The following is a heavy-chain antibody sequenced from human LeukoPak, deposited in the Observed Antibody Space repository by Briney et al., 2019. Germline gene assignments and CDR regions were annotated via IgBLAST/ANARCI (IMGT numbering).Heavy chain of an antibody. D-gene: IGHD2-8*02. J-gene: IGHJ6*03. CDR2: INPNSGGT. Sequence: GASVNVSCKASGYTFTCYYMHWVRQAPGHGLEWMGWINPNSGGTNYAQKFQGRVTMTRDTSISTAYMELSRLRSDDTAVYYCARELLVYYYYYMDVWGKGTTVTVSS. CDR3: ARELLVYYYYYMDV. V-gene: IGHV1-2*02. CDR1: GYTFTCYY.